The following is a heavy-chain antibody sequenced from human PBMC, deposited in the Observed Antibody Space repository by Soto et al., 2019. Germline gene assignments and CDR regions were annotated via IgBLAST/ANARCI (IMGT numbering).Heavy chain of an antibody. CDR3: ARDEYGEGGARLSGPPLLLGYGMDV. V-gene: IGHV1-69*04. CDR2: IIPILGIA. CDR1: GGTFSSYT. D-gene: IGHD1-26*01. Sequence: ASVKVSCKASGGTFSSYTISWVRQAPGQGLEWMGRIIPILGIANYAQKFQGRVTITADKSTSTAYMELSSLRSEDTAVYYCARDEYGEGGARLSGPPLLLGYGMDVWGQGTTVTVSS. J-gene: IGHJ6*02.